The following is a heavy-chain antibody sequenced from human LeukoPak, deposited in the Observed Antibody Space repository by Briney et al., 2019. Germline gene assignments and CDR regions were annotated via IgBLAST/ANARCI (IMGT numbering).Heavy chain of an antibody. CDR1: GFTVSSNY. Sequence: GGSLRLSCAASGFTVSSNYMSWVRQAPGKGLEWVSVMYSGGSTYYADSVKGRFTISRDNSKNTLYLQMNSLRAEDTAVYYCASTFYGDSPPYWGQGTLVTVSS. CDR3: ASTFYGDSPPY. D-gene: IGHD4-17*01. V-gene: IGHV3-66*01. CDR2: MYSGGST. J-gene: IGHJ4*02.